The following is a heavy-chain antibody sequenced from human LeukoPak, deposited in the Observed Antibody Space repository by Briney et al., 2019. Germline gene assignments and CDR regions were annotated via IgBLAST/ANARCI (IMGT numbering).Heavy chain of an antibody. V-gene: IGHV3-21*01. D-gene: IGHD2-2*01. CDR2: ISSSSSYI. Sequence: GGSLRLSCAASGFTFSSYSMNWVRQAPGKGLEWVSSISSSSSYIYYADSVKGRFTISRDNAKNSLYLQMNSLRAEDTAVYYCARPPKYCSSTSCYGPYFDYWGQGTLVTVSS. J-gene: IGHJ4*02. CDR3: ARPPKYCSSTSCYGPYFDY. CDR1: GFTFSSYS.